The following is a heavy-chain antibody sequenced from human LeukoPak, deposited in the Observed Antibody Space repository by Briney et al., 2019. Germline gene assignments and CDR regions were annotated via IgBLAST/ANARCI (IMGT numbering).Heavy chain of an antibody. J-gene: IGHJ4*02. CDR3: AKDLYLRDFWSGYFDY. D-gene: IGHD3-3*01. V-gene: IGHV3-53*01. CDR2: IYSGGST. CDR1: GFTVNSNY. Sequence: GGSLRLSCAASGFTVNSNYMIWVRQAPGKGLEWVSVIYSGGSTHYADSVEGRITISRDNSKNTLFLQVNSLRAEDTAVFYCAKDLYLRDFWSGYFDYWGQGIPITVSS.